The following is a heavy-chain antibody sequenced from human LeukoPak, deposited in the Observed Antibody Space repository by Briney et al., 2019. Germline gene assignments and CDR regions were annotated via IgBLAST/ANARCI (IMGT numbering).Heavy chain of an antibody. D-gene: IGHD6-19*01. CDR3: AKDAVRRLAYYFDY. J-gene: IGHJ4*02. V-gene: IGHV3-23*01. CDR1: GFTFSSYA. CDR2: VSGSGGSA. Sequence: PGGSLRLSCAASGFTFSSYAMSWVRQAPGKGLEWVSAVSGSGGSAYYADSVKGRFTISRDNSKNTLYLQMNSLRAEDTAVYYCAKDAVRRLAYYFDYWGQGTLVTVSS.